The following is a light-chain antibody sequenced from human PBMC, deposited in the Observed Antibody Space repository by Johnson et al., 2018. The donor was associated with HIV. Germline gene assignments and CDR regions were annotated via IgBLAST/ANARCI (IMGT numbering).Light chain of an antibody. Sequence: QSVLTQPPSVSAAPGQKVTISCSGSSSNIGNNYVSWYQQLPGTAPKLLIYDNNKRPSGIPDRFSGSKSGTSATLGITGLQTGDEADYYCGTWERSLSAYVFGTWTKVTVL. CDR3: GTWERSLSAYV. CDR2: DNN. V-gene: IGLV1-51*01. J-gene: IGLJ1*01. CDR1: SSNIGNNY.